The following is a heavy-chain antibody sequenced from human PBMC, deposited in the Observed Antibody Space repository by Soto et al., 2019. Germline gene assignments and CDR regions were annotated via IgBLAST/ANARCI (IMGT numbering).Heavy chain of an antibody. V-gene: IGHV4-31*03. CDR1: GGSISSGGYY. Sequence: SETLSLTCTVSGGSISSGGYYWSWIRQHPGKGLEWIGYIYYSGSTYYNPSLKSRVTISVDTSKNQFSLKLSSVTAADTAVYYCARTNDYDSSGYSHQFDDWGQGTLVTVPS. CDR3: ARTNDYDSSGYSHQFDD. J-gene: IGHJ4*02. D-gene: IGHD3-22*01. CDR2: IYYSGST.